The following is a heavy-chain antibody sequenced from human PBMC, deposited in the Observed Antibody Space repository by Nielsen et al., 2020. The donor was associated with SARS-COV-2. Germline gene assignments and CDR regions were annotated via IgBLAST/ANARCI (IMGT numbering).Heavy chain of an antibody. Sequence: GESLKISCEASGFTFSSYAMHWVRQAPGKGLEWVAVISYDGSNKYYADSVKGRFTISRDNSKNTLYLQMNSLRAEDTAVYYCAREVAAAGDYGMDVWGQGTTVTVSS. CDR2: ISYDGSNK. V-gene: IGHV3-30*04. J-gene: IGHJ6*02. CDR3: AREVAAAGDYGMDV. CDR1: GFTFSSYA. D-gene: IGHD6-13*01.